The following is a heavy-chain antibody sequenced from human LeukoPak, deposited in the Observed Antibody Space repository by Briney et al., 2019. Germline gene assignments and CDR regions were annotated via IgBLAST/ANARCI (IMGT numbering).Heavy chain of an antibody. D-gene: IGHD1-1*01. J-gene: IGHJ4*02. CDR1: GFTFSNAW. Sequence: GGSLRLSCAASGFTFSNAWMSWVRQAPGKGLEWVGRIKSKTDGGTTDYAAPVKGRFTISRDDSKNTLYLQMNRLETEDTAMYYCTTTPQVHSGRDYWGQGTRVTVSS. CDR3: TTTPQVHSGRDY. CDR2: IKSKTDGGTT. V-gene: IGHV3-15*01.